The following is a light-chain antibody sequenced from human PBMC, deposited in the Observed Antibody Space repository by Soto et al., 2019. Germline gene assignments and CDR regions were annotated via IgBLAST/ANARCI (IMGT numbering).Light chain of an antibody. V-gene: IGLV2-14*01. CDR1: SGDIGSYNR. J-gene: IGLJ1*01. CDR2: EVT. CDR3: SSYTNINTRACV. Sequence: QSALAQPASVSGSPGQSITISCTGTSGDIGSYNRVSWYQQHPGKAPKLIIYEVTDRPSGVSNRFSGSKSGNTASLTIPGLKAEEEAEYYCSSYTNINTRACVFGTGTKVTVL.